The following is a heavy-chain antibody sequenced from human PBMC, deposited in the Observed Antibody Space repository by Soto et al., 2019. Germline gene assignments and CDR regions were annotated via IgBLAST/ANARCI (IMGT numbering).Heavy chain of an antibody. V-gene: IGHV1-2*02. J-gene: IGHJ4*02. CDR3: ARGPSG. Sequence: QVQLVQSGAEMKSPGSSVKVSCKATGYIFIGSYLHWIRQAPGQGPEWMGSIYPATGDTDYAQTYQGRVILTGDTAIGTAYMELKWLTFDDTGMYYCARGPSGWGQGTLVIVSS. CDR1: GYIFIGSY. CDR2: IYPATGDT.